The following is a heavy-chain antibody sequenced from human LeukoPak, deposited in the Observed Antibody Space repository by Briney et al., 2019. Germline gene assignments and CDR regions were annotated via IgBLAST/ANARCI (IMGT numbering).Heavy chain of an antibody. CDR2: INSDGSST. CDR1: GFTFSSYW. D-gene: IGHD2-21*01. Sequence: GGSLRLSCAVSGFTFSSYWMHWVRHAPREGLVWVSRINSDGSSTNYADSVKGRFTISRDNAKNTLYLQMNGLRAEDAAVYYCGTDMVKGYWGQGTLLTVAS. V-gene: IGHV3-74*01. J-gene: IGHJ4*02. CDR3: GTDMVKGY.